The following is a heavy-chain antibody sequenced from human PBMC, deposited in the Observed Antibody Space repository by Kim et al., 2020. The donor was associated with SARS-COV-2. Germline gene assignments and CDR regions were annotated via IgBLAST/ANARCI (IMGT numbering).Heavy chain of an antibody. CDR3: AKATGYYVRENWFDH. D-gene: IGHD3-9*01. V-gene: IGHV3-23*01. Sequence: DHVKGRFSISRDNSKNTLYLQMNSLRVEDTAVYYCAKATGYYVRENWFDHWGQGTQVTVSS. J-gene: IGHJ5*02.